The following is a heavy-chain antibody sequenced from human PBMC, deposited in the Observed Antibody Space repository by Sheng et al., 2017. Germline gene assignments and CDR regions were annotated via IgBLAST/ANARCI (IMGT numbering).Heavy chain of an antibody. CDR3: ARAKVELPFDY. CDR1: GFTFSSYA. CDR2: ISYDGSNK. J-gene: IGHJ4*02. V-gene: IGHV3-30*04. Sequence: QVQLVESGGGVVQPGRSLRLSCAASGFTFSSYAMHWVRQAPGKGLEWVAVISYDGSNKYYADSVKGRFTISRDNSKNTLYLQMNSLRAEDTAVYYCARAKVELPFDYWGQGTLVTVSS. D-gene: IGHD1-7*01.